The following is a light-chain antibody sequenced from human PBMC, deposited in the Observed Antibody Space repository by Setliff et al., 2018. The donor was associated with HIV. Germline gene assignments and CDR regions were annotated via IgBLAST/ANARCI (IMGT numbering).Light chain of an antibody. CDR1: QGISSY. CDR3: QHLHSYPLT. J-gene: IGKJ4*01. CDR2: SAS. Sequence: DIQLTQSPSFLSASVGDRVTITCRASQGISSYLGWYQQKPGKAPKLLIHSASTLQSGVASRFSGSGSGTEFTLTISSLQPEDFATYYCQHLHSYPLTFGGGTKV. V-gene: IGKV1-9*01.